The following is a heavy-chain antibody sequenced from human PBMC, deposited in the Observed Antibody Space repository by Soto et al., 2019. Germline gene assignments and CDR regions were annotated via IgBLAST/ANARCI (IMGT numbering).Heavy chain of an antibody. CDR2: IYYSGST. J-gene: IGHJ6*02. CDR1: GGSISSGDYY. V-gene: IGHV4-30-4*01. D-gene: IGHD4-4*01. CDR3: ARDQNGISNYFSNSPHYGMDV. Sequence: PSETLSLTCTVSGGSISSGDYYWSWIRQPPGKGLEWIGYIYYSGSTYYNPSLKSRVTISVDTSKNQFSLKLSSVTAADTAVYYCARDQNGISNYFSNSPHYGMDVWGQGTTVTVSS.